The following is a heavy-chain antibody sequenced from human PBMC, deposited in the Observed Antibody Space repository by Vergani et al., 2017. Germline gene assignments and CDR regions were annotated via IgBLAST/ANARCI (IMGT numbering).Heavy chain of an antibody. CDR2: IKSTLDRGTT. Sequence: EVQLVESGGGIVKPGGSLRLSCVASGFSFRNAWMNWVRRTPGKGLEWVGRIKSTLDRGTTDYAAAVKGRFTISRDDSKNTLFLQMNGLKTEDIGVYYCTTEXRYCGDGSCYWLRDHHYYGMDVWGQGTTVTVSS. D-gene: IGHD2-21*01. CDR3: TTEXRYCGDGSCYWLRDHHYYGMDV. J-gene: IGHJ6*02. V-gene: IGHV3-15*07. CDR1: GFSFRNAW.